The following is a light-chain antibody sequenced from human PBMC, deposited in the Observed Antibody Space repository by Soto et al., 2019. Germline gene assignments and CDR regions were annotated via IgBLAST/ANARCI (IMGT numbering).Light chain of an antibody. J-gene: IGLJ2*01. CDR2: EVS. CDR1: SSDVGGYNY. CDR3: SSYTSTITRI. V-gene: IGLV2-14*01. Sequence: QSALTQPASVSGSPGQSITISCTGTSSDVGGYNYVSWYQQHPGKAPKLMIYEVSNRPSGVSNRFSGSKSGNTASLTISGLQPEDEADYYCSSYTSTITRIFGGGTKLTVL.